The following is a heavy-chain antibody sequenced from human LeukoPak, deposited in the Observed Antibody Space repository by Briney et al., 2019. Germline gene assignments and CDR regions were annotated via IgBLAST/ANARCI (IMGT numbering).Heavy chain of an antibody. V-gene: IGHV3-74*01. Sequence: GGSLRPSCAASGFTFSSYWMHWVRQAPGRGLVWVSRISSDGSRTDYADSVKGRFTISRDNAKNTLYLVMNNLRAEDTAVYYCARDPRGANLGDFDYWGQGTLVTVSS. D-gene: IGHD3-16*01. CDR1: GFTFSSYW. CDR3: ARDPRGANLGDFDY. J-gene: IGHJ4*02. CDR2: ISSDGSRT.